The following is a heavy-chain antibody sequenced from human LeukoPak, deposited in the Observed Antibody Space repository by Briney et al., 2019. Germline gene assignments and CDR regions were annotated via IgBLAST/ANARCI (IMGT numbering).Heavy chain of an antibody. CDR2: IYHSGTT. CDR3: VRVTRSWFDT. J-gene: IGHJ5*02. V-gene: IGHV4-59*01. Sequence: SETLSLTRSVSRDSINNNFRTWIRQPPAKRLEWIGYIYHSGTTNYNPSLNSRVTMLIDASKNQISLKLGSVTAADTAVYYCVRVTRSWFDTWGQGTLVTVSS. CDR1: RDSINNNF.